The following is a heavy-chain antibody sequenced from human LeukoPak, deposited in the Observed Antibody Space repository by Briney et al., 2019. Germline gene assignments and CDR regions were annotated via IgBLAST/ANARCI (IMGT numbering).Heavy chain of an antibody. CDR2: ISYDGSNK. D-gene: IGHD1/OR15-1a*01. Sequence: GRSLRLSCAASGFTFSSYAMHWVRQAPGKGLEWVAVISYDGSNKYYADSVKGRFTISRDNSKNTLYLQMNSLRAEDTAVYYCASLPGGTDLYYYYGMDVWGQGTTVTVSS. J-gene: IGHJ6*02. V-gene: IGHV3-30-3*01. CDR3: ASLPGGTDLYYYYGMDV. CDR1: GFTFSSYA.